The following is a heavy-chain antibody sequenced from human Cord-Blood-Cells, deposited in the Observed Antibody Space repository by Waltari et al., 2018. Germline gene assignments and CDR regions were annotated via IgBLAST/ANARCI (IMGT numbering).Heavy chain of an antibody. CDR2: SSGSGGST. CDR1: GFTFSSYA. J-gene: IGHJ4*02. CDR3: ARDVHDSSGYYPH. Sequence: EVQLLESGGGLVQPGGSLRLSCAASGFTFSSYAMSWVRQAPGKGLEWCSGSSGSGGSTYYADSVKGRFTISRDNSKNTLYLQMNSLRAEDTAVYYCARDVHDSSGYYPHWGQGTLVTVSS. D-gene: IGHD3-22*01. V-gene: IGHV3-23*01.